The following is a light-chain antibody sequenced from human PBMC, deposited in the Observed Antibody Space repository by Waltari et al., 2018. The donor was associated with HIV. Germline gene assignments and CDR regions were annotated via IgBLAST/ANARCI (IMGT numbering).Light chain of an antibody. V-gene: IGKV1-5*03. CDR1: QNVESW. Sequence: IQMTQSPSILSASVGDRITITCRASQNVESWLAWYQQRPGRAPKLLIYKASTLEHGVPARFTGSGSGTNFTLTINSLHPDDFATYYCQQYNSDFYTFGLGTRLDLK. CDR3: QQYNSDFYT. J-gene: IGKJ2*01. CDR2: KAS.